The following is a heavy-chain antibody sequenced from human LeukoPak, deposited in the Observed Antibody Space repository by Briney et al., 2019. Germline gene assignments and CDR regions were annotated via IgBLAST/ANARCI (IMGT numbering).Heavy chain of an antibody. J-gene: IGHJ4*02. D-gene: IGHD3-22*01. CDR2: ISGSGGST. CDR3: ANAMYDSSGYEDY. CDR1: GSTFSSYA. V-gene: IGHV3-23*01. Sequence: GRSLRLSCAASGSTFSSYAMHWVRQAPGKGLEWVSAISGSGGSTYYADSVKGRFTISRDNSKNTLYLQMNSLRAEDTAVYYCANAMYDSSGYEDYWGQGTLVTVSS.